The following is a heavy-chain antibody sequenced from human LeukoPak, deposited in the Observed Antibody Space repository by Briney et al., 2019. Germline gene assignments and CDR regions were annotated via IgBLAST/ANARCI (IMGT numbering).Heavy chain of an antibody. CDR1: GFTFSSYA. Sequence: GGSLRLSCAASGFTFSSYAMSWVRQAPGKVLEWVSAISGSGGSTYYADSVKGRFTISRDNSKNTLYLQMNSLRAEDTAVYYCAKDRVQLWWLREGFDYWGQGTLVTVSS. CDR3: AKDRVQLWWLREGFDY. J-gene: IGHJ4*02. V-gene: IGHV3-23*01. CDR2: ISGSGGST. D-gene: IGHD5-12*01.